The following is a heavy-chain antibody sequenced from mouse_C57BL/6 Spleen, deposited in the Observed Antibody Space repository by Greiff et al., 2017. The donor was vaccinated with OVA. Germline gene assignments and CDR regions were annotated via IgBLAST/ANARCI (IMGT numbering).Heavy chain of an antibody. Sequence: DVHLVESGGGLVKPGGSLKLSCAASGFTFSDYGMHWVRQAPEKGLEWVAYISSGSSTIYYADTVKGRFTISRDNAKNTLFLQMTSLRSEDTAMYYCAREDDYGDFDYWGQGTTLTVSS. D-gene: IGHD2-4*01. CDR1: GFTFSDYG. J-gene: IGHJ2*01. CDR2: ISSGSSTI. CDR3: AREDDYGDFDY. V-gene: IGHV5-17*01.